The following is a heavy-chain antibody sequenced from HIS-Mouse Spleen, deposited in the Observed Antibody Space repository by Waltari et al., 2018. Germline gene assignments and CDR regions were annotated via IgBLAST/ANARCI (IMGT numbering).Heavy chain of an antibody. D-gene: IGHD3-3*01. Sequence: QVTLKESGPVLVKPTETLTLTCTVSGFSLSNARMGVSWIRQPPGKALEWLAHIFSNDEKTYRTSLKTRLTISQDTSKSQVVLTMTNMDPVDTAKYYCARVLRFLEWPSVGDYWGQGTLVTVSS. CDR2: IFSNDEK. V-gene: IGHV2-26*01. J-gene: IGHJ4*02. CDR3: ARVLRFLEWPSVGDY. CDR1: GFSLSNARMG.